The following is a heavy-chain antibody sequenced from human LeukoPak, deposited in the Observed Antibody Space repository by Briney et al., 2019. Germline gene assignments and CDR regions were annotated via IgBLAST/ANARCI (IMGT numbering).Heavy chain of an antibody. D-gene: IGHD3-16*02. V-gene: IGHV4-59*01. J-gene: IGHJ4*02. CDR3: ARGGYDYVWGSYRYTLFDY. CDR1: GGSISSYY. CDR2: IYYSGST. Sequence: SETLSLTCTVSGGSISSYYWSWIRQPPGKGLEWIGYIYYSGSTNYNPSPKSRVTISVDTSKNQFSLKLSSVTAADTAVYYCARGGYDYVWGSYRYTLFDYWGQGTLVTASS.